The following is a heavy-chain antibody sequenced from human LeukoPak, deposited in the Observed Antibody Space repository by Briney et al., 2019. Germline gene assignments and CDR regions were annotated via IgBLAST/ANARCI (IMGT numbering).Heavy chain of an antibody. D-gene: IGHD3-3*01. J-gene: IGHJ6*02. V-gene: IGHV1-8*02. CDR3: ARGQNDFWSGYLYYYYYGMDV. Sequence: ASVKVSCKASGGTFSSYAISWVRQAPGQGLEWMGWMNPNSGNTGYAQKFQGRVTMTRNTSISTAYMELSSLRSEDTAVYYCARGQNDFWSGYLYYYYYGMDVWGQGTTVTVSS. CDR2: MNPNSGNT. CDR1: GGTFSSYA.